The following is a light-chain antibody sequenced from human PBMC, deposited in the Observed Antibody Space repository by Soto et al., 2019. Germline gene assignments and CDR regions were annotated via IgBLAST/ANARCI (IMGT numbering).Light chain of an antibody. V-gene: IGKV1-5*03. CDR1: QTISSW. J-gene: IGKJ1*01. CDR3: QHYNSYSEA. Sequence: DIQMTQCPSTMYESXRAGVTITXXASQTISSWLAWYQQKPGKAPKLLIYKASTLKSGVPSRFSGSGSGTEFTLTISSLQPDDFATYYCQHYNSYSEAFGQGTKVDI. CDR2: KAS.